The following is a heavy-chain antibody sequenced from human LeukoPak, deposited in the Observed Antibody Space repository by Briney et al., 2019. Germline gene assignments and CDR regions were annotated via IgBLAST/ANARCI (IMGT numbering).Heavy chain of an antibody. D-gene: IGHD3-3*01. CDR1: GYTFTSYG. Sequence: GASVKVSCKASGYTFTSYGISWVRQAPGQGLEWMGWISAYNGNTNYAQKLQGRVTMTTDTSTSTAYMELRSLRSDDTAVYYCAREDERYDFWSGYYYYYYYMDVRGKGTTVTVSS. J-gene: IGHJ6*03. V-gene: IGHV1-18*01. CDR2: ISAYNGNT. CDR3: AREDERYDFWSGYYYYYYYMDV.